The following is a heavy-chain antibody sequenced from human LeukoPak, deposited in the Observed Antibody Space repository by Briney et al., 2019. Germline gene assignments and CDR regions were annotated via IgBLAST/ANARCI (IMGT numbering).Heavy chain of an antibody. CDR3: STTTVRVGNNYMDV. D-gene: IGHD4-17*01. CDR1: GFSFSGSA. J-gene: IGHJ6*03. V-gene: IGHV3-73*01. CDR2: IRSEPNSYAT. Sequence: QAGGSLRLSCGSSGFSFSGSAIHWVRQASGKGPEWVGRIRSEPNSYATTYVASVKGRFTIFRDDSRNTAYLQMNSLKTEDTAVYYCSTTTVRVGNNYMDVWGKGTTVTVSS.